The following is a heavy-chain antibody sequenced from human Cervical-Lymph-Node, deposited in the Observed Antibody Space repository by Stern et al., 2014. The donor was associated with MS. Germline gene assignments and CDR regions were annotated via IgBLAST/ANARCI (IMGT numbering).Heavy chain of an antibody. CDR1: GYTFTTYG. J-gene: IGHJ4*02. V-gene: IGHV1-18*01. CDR3: ARDKMHAFDY. D-gene: IGHD2-8*01. CDR2: ISADSGNT. Sequence: QMQLVQSGTEVKKPGASVLVSCKASGYTFTTYGITWVRQAPGQGLEWMGWISADSGNTKYAQKFQARVTMTRDTTPGPAYMEVRSLRSEDTAVYYCARDKMHAFDYWGQGTQVTVPS.